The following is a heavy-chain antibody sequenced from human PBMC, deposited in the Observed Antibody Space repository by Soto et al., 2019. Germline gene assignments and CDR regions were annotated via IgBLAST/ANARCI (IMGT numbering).Heavy chain of an antibody. CDR1: GGSIRDYY. Sequence: QVQLQESGPGLVKVSETLSLTCAVSGGSIRDYYWSWTRQAPGKGLEWVADIEYSGRTNYNPSLKSGHTSSIDTSNSQSARRLRSVTAADTAVYCAREIGAVGVTGWFDPWGQGTQVTVSS. D-gene: IGHD1-26*01. CDR3: AREIGAVGVTGWFDP. V-gene: IGHV4-59*01. J-gene: IGHJ5*02. CDR2: IEYSGRT.